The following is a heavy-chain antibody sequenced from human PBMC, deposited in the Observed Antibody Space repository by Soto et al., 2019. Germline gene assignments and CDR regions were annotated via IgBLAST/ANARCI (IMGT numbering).Heavy chain of an antibody. V-gene: IGHV3-9*01. CDR3: AKDSSIVVVPAAMSNYYYYYMDV. D-gene: IGHD2-2*01. J-gene: IGHJ6*03. Sequence: EVQLVESGGGLVQPGRSLRLSCAASGFTFDDYAMHWVRQAPGKGLEWVSGISWNSGSIGYADSVKGRFTISRDNAKNSLYLQMNSLRAEDTALYYCAKDSSIVVVPAAMSNYYYYYMDVWGKGTTVTVSS. CDR1: GFTFDDYA. CDR2: ISWNSGSI.